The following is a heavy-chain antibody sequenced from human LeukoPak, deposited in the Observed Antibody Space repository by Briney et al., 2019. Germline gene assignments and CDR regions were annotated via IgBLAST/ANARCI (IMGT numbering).Heavy chain of an antibody. D-gene: IGHD5-12*01. Sequence: SVKVSCKASGGTFSSYAISWVRQAPGQGLEWMGGIIPIFGTANYAQKFQGRVTITADESTSTAYMELSSRRSEDTAVYYCARDGSGYDSILYYFDYWGQGTLVTLSS. J-gene: IGHJ4*02. V-gene: IGHV1-69*13. CDR1: GGTFSSYA. CDR2: IIPIFGTA. CDR3: ARDGSGYDSILYYFDY.